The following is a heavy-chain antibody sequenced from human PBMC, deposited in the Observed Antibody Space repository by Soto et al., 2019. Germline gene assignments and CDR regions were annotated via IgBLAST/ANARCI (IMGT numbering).Heavy chain of an antibody. J-gene: IGHJ4*02. Sequence: ASVKVSCKASGYTFTGYYMHWVRQAPGQGLEWMGWINPNSGGTNYAQRFQGRVTMTRDTSISTAYMELSRLRYDDTAVYYRARETNSSSSPFDYWGQGTLVTVSS. CDR3: ARETNSSSSPFDY. D-gene: IGHD6-6*01. V-gene: IGHV1-2*02. CDR2: INPNSGGT. CDR1: GYTFTGYY.